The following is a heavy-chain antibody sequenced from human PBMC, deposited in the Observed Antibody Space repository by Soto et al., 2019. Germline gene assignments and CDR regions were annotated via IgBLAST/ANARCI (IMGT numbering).Heavy chain of an antibody. V-gene: IGHV4-59*01. D-gene: IGHD3-22*01. Sequence: SETLSLTCTVSGGSISSYYWSWIRQPPGKGLEWIGYIYYSGSTNYNPSLKSRVTISVDTSKNQFSLKLSSVTAADTAVYYCERGDDSSGYYFDYWGQGTLVTVSS. CDR1: GGSISSYY. CDR2: IYYSGST. CDR3: ERGDDSSGYYFDY. J-gene: IGHJ4*02.